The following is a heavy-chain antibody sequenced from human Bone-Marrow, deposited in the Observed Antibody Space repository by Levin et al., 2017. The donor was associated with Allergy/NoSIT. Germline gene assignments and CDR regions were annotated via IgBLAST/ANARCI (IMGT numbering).Heavy chain of an antibody. D-gene: IGHD6-13*01. CDR2: IYWDDDK. CDR3: AHRRCGANGPSSSWGDAFDI. J-gene: IGHJ3*02. CDR1: GFSLSTSGVG. Sequence: SGPTLVKPTQTLTLTCTFSGFSLSTSGVGVGWIRQPPGKALEWLALIYWDDDKRYSPSLKSRLTITKDTSKNQVVLTMTNMDPVDTATYYCAHRRCGANGPSSSWGDAFDIWGQGTMVTVSS. V-gene: IGHV2-5*02.